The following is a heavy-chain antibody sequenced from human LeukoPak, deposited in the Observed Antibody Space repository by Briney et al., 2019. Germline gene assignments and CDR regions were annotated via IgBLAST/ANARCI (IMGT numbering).Heavy chain of an antibody. Sequence: GGSLRLSCAASGFTFSNYAMHWVRQAPGKGLEWVAVISYDGSNKYYADSVKGRFTISRDNSKNTLYLQMNSLRGEDTAVYYCARDSDDYYDSSGYLSLAFDIWGQGTMVTVSS. CDR2: ISYDGSNK. J-gene: IGHJ3*02. CDR1: GFTFSNYA. V-gene: IGHV3-30-3*01. CDR3: ARDSDDYYDSSGYLSLAFDI. D-gene: IGHD3-22*01.